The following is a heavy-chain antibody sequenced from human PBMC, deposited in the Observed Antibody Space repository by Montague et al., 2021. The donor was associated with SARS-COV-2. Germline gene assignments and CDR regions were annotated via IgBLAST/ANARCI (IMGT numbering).Heavy chain of an antibody. V-gene: IGHV4-4*02. J-gene: IGHJ4*02. CDR2: INHCGGT. CDR3: ASRGAGWFGSNPERFHY. D-gene: IGHD3-10*01. Sequence: SETLSLTCAVSGASISSSNCWSWVRHHPGKGLVWFMEINHCGGTNYNPSFKRRVTISVDKSKNQLSLKLRSAAAAATAVYYCASRGAGWFGSNPERFHYWGQGTLVTVSS. CDR1: GASISSSNC.